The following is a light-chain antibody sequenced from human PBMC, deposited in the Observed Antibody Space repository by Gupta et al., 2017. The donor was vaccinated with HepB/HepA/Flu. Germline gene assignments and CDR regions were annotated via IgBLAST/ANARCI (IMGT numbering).Light chain of an antibody. CDR2: EVT. CDR3: TSYAGNDRGV. Sequence: QSALTQPPSASGSPGQSVTISCTGTSSDVGGYNSVSWYQQHPGEAPRLMIYEVTKRPLGVPDRFSGSKSGNTASLTVSGLQAEDEADYYCTSYAGNDRGVFGGGTKLTVL. CDR1: SSDVGGYNS. V-gene: IGLV2-8*01. J-gene: IGLJ2*01.